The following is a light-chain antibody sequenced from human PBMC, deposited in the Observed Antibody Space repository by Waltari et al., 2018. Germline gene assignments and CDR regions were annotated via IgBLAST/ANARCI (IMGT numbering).Light chain of an antibody. V-gene: IGKV3-11*01. CDR1: HNINTY. Sequence: EIVFTQSPVTVSLSPGDRATLPCRASHNINTYLAWYQHKPGQAPRLLIYDASNRARGVPARISGSGSGTDFALTISSLEAEDSAVYYCQAGSTWPPALTFGGGSKVEIK. CDR3: QAGSTWPPALT. J-gene: IGKJ4*01. CDR2: DAS.